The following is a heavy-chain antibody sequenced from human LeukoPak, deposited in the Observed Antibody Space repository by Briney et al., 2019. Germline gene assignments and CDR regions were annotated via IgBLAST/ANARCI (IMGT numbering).Heavy chain of an antibody. J-gene: IGHJ5*02. CDR2: IYYSGST. CDR3: ARDSAQPKRIYQLSSGGWFDP. D-gene: IGHD2-2*01. Sequence: DHYLSWIRQPPGKGLEWIGYIYYSGSTYYNPSLKSRVSISVDTSKNQFSLKLSSLTAADTAVYYCARDSAQPKRIYQLSSGGWFDPWGQGSLVTVSS. CDR1: DHY. V-gene: IGHV4-30-4*08.